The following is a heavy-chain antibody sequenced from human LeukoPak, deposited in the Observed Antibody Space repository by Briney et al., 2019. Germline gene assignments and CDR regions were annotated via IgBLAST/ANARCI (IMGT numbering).Heavy chain of an antibody. J-gene: IGHJ4*02. V-gene: IGHV3-74*01. CDR1: GFTFSSYW. CDR2: INGDGSAT. D-gene: IGHD3-3*01. CDR3: ARGGSQIFYYDFCDY. Sequence: GGSLRLSCAASGFTFSSYWMHWVRQAPGKGLVWVSRINGDGSATNYADSVKGRFAISRDDAKNTLYLQMNSLRAEDTAVYYCARGGSQIFYYDFCDYWGQGTLVTVSS.